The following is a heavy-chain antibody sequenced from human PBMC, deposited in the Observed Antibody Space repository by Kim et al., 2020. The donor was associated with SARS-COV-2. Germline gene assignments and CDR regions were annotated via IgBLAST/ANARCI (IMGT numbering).Heavy chain of an antibody. CDR2: ISSSGSTI. Sequence: GGSLRLSCAASGFTFSSYEMNWVRQAPGKGLEWVSYISSSGSTIYYADSVKGRFTISRDNAKNSLYLQMNSLRAEDTAVYYCARAGGIIVATIYYYYYYGMDVWGQGTTVTVSS. CDR3: ARAGGIIVATIYYYYYYGMDV. CDR1: GFTFSSYE. V-gene: IGHV3-48*03. D-gene: IGHD5-12*01. J-gene: IGHJ6*02.